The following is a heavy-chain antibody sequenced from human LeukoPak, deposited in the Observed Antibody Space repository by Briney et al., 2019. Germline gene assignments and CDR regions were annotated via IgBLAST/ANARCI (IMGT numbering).Heavy chain of an antibody. CDR1: GGTFSSYA. Sequence: ASVKVSCKASGGTFSSYAISWVRQAPGQGLEWMGGIIPIFGTANYAQKFQGRVTITADESTSTAYMELSSLRSDDTAVYYCARGPSGSWSSRVRYMDVWGKGTTVTVSS. J-gene: IGHJ6*03. CDR2: IIPIFGTA. V-gene: IGHV1-69*13. D-gene: IGHD6-13*01. CDR3: ARGPSGSWSSRVRYMDV.